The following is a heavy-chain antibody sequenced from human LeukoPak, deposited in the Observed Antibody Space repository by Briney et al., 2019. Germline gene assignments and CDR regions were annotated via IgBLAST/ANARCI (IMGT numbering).Heavy chain of an antibody. D-gene: IGHD3-22*01. CDR2: IYPGNSDT. V-gene: IGHV5-51*01. Sequence: ESLKISCKASGYSFTNYWIGWVRQLPGKGLEWMGIIYPGNSDTRYSSSLQGQVAISADKSISTAYLQWISLKASDTAMYYCASNYFDSGGYEYYFDSWGQGTLVTVSS. CDR1: GYSFTNYW. CDR3: ASNYFDSGGYEYYFDS. J-gene: IGHJ4*02.